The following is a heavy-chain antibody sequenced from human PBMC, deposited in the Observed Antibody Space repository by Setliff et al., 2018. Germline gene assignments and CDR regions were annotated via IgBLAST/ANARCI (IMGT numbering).Heavy chain of an antibody. CDR1: GFTFSSYA. CDR2: ISGSAQTT. V-gene: IGHV3-23*01. J-gene: IGHJ4*02. D-gene: IGHD6-13*01. CDR3: AKGDSSTRYFDY. Sequence: PGGSLRLSCAASGFTFSSYAITWVRQAPGKGLEWVSMISGSAQTTYYADSVKGRFTISRDNSKNTLYLQMNSLRAEDTAVYYCAKGDSSTRYFDYWGQGTLVTVSS.